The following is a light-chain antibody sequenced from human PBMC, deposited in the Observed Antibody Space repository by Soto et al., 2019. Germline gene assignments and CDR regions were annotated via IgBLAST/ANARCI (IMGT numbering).Light chain of an antibody. CDR1: RSDVGRYNY. CDR3: SSYSTTSSPHVL. J-gene: IGLJ2*01. V-gene: IGLV2-14*01. CDR2: EVT. Sequence: QSALTQPASVSGSPGQSITISCTGTRSDVGRYNYVSLYQQHPGKAPKLMIYEVTYRPSGVSARFSGSKSGNTASLSISGLQAEDEADYYCSSYSTTSSPHVLFGGGTKLTVL.